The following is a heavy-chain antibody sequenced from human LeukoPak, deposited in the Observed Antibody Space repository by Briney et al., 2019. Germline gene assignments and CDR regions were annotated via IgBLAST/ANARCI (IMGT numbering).Heavy chain of an antibody. CDR3: ATTGLLGDIP. CDR1: GFTFSDYY. CDR2: INKNGKTI. V-gene: IGHV3-11*01. D-gene: IGHD2-21*01. J-gene: IGHJ5*02. Sequence: GGSLRLSCAASGFTFSDYYMSWLRQAPGKGLEWLSYINKNGKTIYYADSVKGRFTISRDNARKSVYLQMNSLRAEDTAVYYCATTGLLGDIPWGQGPLVTVSS.